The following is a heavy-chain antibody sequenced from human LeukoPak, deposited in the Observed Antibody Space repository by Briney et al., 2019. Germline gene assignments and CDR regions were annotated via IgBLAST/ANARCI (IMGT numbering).Heavy chain of an antibody. Sequence: GGSPRLSCAASGFTFSNYAMNWVRQAPGRGLEWVSAISGSGGSTYYADSVKGRFTISRDNSKNTLYLQMNSLRAEDTAVYYCAGTRLGASPEWGQGTLVTVSS. CDR3: AGTRLGASPE. CDR1: GFTFSNYA. J-gene: IGHJ4*02. V-gene: IGHV3-23*01. CDR2: ISGSGGST. D-gene: IGHD3-16*01.